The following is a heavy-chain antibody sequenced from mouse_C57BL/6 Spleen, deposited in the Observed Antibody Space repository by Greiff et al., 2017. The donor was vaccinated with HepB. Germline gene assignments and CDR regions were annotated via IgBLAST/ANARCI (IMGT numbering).Heavy chain of an antibody. J-gene: IGHJ4*01. CDR1: GYTFTDYY. CDR2: INPYNGGT. D-gene: IGHD2-5*01. Sequence: EVQLQQSGPVLVKPGASVKMSCKASGYTFTDYYMNWVKQSHGKSLEWIGVINPYNGGTSYNQKFKGKATLTVDKSSSTAYMELNSLTSEDSAVYYCARSNYSNPYYYAMDYWGQGTS. CDR3: ARSNYSNPYYYAMDY. V-gene: IGHV1-19*01.